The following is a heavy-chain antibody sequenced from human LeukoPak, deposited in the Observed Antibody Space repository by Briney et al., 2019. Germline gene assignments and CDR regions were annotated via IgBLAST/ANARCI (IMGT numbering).Heavy chain of an antibody. D-gene: IGHD6-13*01. CDR2: ISSSGSTI. Sequence: PGGSLRLSCAASGFTFSSYAMSWIRQAPGKGLEWVSYISSSGSTIYYADSVKGRFTISRDNAKNSLYLQMNSLRAEDTAVYYCARVWYSSSLVGYWGQGTLVTVSS. CDR1: GFTFSSYA. CDR3: ARVWYSSSLVGY. J-gene: IGHJ4*02. V-gene: IGHV3-11*04.